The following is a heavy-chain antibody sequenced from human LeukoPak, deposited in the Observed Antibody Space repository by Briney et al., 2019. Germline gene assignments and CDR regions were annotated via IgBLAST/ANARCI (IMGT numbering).Heavy chain of an antibody. CDR2: IFYNGSS. V-gene: IGHV4-59*01. CDR3: ASGNYGSGVLDL. Sequence: RPSETLSLTCTVSGGSISTFYWSWIRQPPGKGLEWIGYIFYNGSSNHNPSLNSRLTISVDTSTNQFSLKLNSVTAADTAVYYCASGNYGSGVLDLWGKGTTVTISS. CDR1: GGSISTFY. J-gene: IGHJ6*04. D-gene: IGHD3-10*01.